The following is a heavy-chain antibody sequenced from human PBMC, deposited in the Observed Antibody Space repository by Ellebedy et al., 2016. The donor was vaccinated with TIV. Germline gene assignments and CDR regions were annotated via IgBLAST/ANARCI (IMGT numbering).Heavy chain of an antibody. J-gene: IGHJ4*02. D-gene: IGHD5-24*01. V-gene: IGHV3-23*01. CDR1: GFTFSNYA. Sequence: PGGSLRLSCAASGFTFSNYAMNWVRQAPGKGLKWVSGISGSGGSTYYADSVKGRFTISRDNSKNTLYLQMNSLRAEDTAVYYCAKVFRRLGDGYNWGYDYWGQGTLVTVSS. CDR2: ISGSGGST. CDR3: AKVFRRLGDGYNWGYDY.